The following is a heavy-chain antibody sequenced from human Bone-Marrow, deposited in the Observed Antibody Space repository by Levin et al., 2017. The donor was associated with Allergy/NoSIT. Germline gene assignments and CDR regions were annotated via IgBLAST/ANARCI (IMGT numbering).Heavy chain of an antibody. D-gene: IGHD2/OR15-2a*01. CDR2: IIPKFGTT. J-gene: IGHJ4*02. CDR3: DFTSYFFDY. V-gene: IGHV1-69*01. Sequence: KISCKASGGSFKNFAISWVRQAPGQGLEWMGVIIPKFGTTNYAQNFMGRVTISADESTTTAYMELSSLRSEDTALYFCDFTSYFFDYWGQGTLVTVSS. CDR1: GGSFKNFA.